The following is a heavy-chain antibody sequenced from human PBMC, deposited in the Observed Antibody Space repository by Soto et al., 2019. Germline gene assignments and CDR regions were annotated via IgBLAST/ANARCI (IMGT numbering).Heavy chain of an antibody. Sequence: QITLKESGPTLVKPTQTLTLTCTFSGFSLSTSGVGVGWIRQPPGKALEWLALIYWDDDKRYSPSLKSRLTITKDTSKNPVVLTMTNMDPVDTATYYCARYDSPLIRFDYWGQGTLVTVSS. J-gene: IGHJ4*02. D-gene: IGHD3-22*01. V-gene: IGHV2-5*02. CDR3: ARYDSPLIRFDY. CDR1: GFSLSTSGVG. CDR2: IYWDDDK.